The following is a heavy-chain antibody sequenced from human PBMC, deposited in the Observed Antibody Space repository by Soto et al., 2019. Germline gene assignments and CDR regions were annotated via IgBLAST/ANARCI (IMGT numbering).Heavy chain of an antibody. CDR3: ERAVFRFDP. J-gene: IGHJ5*02. Sequence: GGSLRLSCAASGFTFSSYGMHWVRQAPGKGLEWVAVISYDGSNKYYADSVKGRFTISRDNAKNTLYLQMNSLRAEDTAVYYCERAVFRFDPWGQGTLVTVSS. V-gene: IGHV3-30*03. CDR2: ISYDGSNK. D-gene: IGHD1-20*01. CDR1: GFTFSSYG.